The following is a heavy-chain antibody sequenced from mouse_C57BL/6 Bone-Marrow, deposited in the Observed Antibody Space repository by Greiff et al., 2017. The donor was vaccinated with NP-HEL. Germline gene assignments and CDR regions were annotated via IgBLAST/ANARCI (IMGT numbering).Heavy chain of an antibody. CDR2: IDPSDSYT. CDR1: GYTFTSYW. CDR3: ARLAVVGGDYFDY. D-gene: IGHD1-1*01. Sequence: QVQLQQPGAELVMPGASVKLSCKASGYTFTSYWMHWVKQRPGQGLEWIGEIDPSDSYTNYNQKFKGKSTLTVDKSSSTAYMQLSSLTSEDAAVYYCARLAVVGGDYFDYWGQGTTLTVSS. J-gene: IGHJ2*01. V-gene: IGHV1-69*01.